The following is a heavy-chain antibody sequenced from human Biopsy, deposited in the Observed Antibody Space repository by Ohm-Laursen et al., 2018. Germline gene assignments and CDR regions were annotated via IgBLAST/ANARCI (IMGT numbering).Heavy chain of an antibody. CDR2: FAPENGKT. Sequence: ASVKVSCKVSGYTLTALSMHWVRQAPGRGLEWMGGFAPENGKTIYAQKFPGRITMTEDTSTDTAYMELSSLRSEDTAVYYCAADINVWNVNYWGQGTQVTVSS. D-gene: IGHD1-1*01. V-gene: IGHV1-24*01. CDR3: AADINVWNVNY. CDR1: GYTLTALS. J-gene: IGHJ4*02.